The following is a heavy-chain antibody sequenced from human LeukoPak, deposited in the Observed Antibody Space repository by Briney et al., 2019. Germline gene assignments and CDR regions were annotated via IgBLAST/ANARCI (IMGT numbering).Heavy chain of an antibody. CDR3: ARRLAVAGTFWFDP. V-gene: IGHV4-59*08. CDR1: GGSMKNYY. CDR2: IYYTGST. Sequence: PSVTLSLTCTVSGGSMKNYYGSWIRQAPGKGREWIAYIYYTGSTYYNPSLKSRVTMSVDTSKNQFSLKLSSVTAADTAVYYCARRLAVAGTFWFDPWGQGTLVTVSS. J-gene: IGHJ5*02. D-gene: IGHD6-19*01.